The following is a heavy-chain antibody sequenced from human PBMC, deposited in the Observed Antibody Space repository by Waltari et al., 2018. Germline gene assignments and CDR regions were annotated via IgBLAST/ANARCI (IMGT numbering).Heavy chain of an antibody. D-gene: IGHD1-26*01. J-gene: IGHJ4*02. CDR1: GGSISSSNW. CDR2: IYHSGST. Sequence: QVQLQESGPGLVKPSGTLSLTCAVSGGSISSSNWWSWVRRPPGRGLGGIGEIYHSGSTNYNPSLKSRVTISVDKYKNQFSVKLSSVTAADTAVYYCASLLEATGDYYFDYWGQGTLVTVSS. CDR3: ASLLEATGDYYFDY. V-gene: IGHV4-4*02.